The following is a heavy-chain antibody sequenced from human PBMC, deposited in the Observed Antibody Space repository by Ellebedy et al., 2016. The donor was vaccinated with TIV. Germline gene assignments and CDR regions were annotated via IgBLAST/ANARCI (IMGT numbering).Heavy chain of an antibody. CDR2: FSPEADEN. CDR1: GFPLSALS. CDR3: AVDLLVAAAVAHFDY. Sequence: AASVKVSCKVSGFPLSALSMNWVRQAPGKGLEGMGGFSPEADENKYAEKFQGRVNMTEDTSTDTAFMELTRLTSEDTAVYFCAVDLLVAAAVAHFDYWGQGSPVTVSS. D-gene: IGHD2-8*02. V-gene: IGHV1-24*01. J-gene: IGHJ4*02.